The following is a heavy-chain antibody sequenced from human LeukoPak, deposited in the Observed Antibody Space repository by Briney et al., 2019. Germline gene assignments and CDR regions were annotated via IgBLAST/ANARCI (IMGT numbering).Heavy chain of an antibody. CDR2: IDTSGST. V-gene: IGHV4-4*07. CDR3: ARDRRSATVNNYYYYYMDV. D-gene: IGHD4-11*01. J-gene: IGHJ6*03. Sequence: SETLSLTCTLPDGSISGYYWSWIRQPAGKGLEWIGRIDTSGSTNYNPSLKSRVTMSADTSKNQFSLKLTSVTAADTAVYFCARDRRSATVNNYYYYYMDVWGKGTTVTVSS. CDR1: DGSISGYY.